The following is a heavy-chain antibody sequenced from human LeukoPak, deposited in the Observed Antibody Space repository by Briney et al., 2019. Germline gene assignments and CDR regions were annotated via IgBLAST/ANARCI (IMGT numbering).Heavy chain of an antibody. V-gene: IGHV1-69*05. J-gene: IGHJ4*02. D-gene: IGHD3-3*01. CDR1: GGTFSSYA. Sequence: SVKVSCKASGGTFSSYAISWVRQAPGQGLEWMGRIITIFVTANYAQKFQGRVTITTDESTRTAYMELSSLRSEDTAVYYCASSPTIFGVVIMPQWYFDYWGQGTLVTVSS. CDR2: IITIFVTA. CDR3: ASSPTIFGVVIMPQWYFDY.